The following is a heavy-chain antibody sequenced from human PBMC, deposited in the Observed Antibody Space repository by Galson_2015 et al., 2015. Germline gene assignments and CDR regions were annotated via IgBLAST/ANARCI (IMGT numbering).Heavy chain of an antibody. V-gene: IGHV3-30-3*01. Sequence: SLRLSCAASGFTFSSYAMHWVRQAPGKGLEWVAVISYDGSNKYYADSVKGRFTISRDNSKNTLYLQMNSLRAEDTAVYYCARDRGIVVVPNAFDIWGQGTMVTVSS. D-gene: IGHD3-22*01. CDR1: GFTFSSYA. J-gene: IGHJ3*02. CDR3: ARDRGIVVVPNAFDI. CDR2: ISYDGSNK.